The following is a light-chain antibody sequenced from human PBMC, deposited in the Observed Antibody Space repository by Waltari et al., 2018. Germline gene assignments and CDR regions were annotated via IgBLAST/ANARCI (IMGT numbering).Light chain of an antibody. Sequence: QSALTQPASVSRSPGPSVSISCTEARRDVGRSRVVSRYQQRPGKAPKLLLYEDFKRPSVISNRFSGSKSGNTASLTISGLQAEDEADYYCCSYVGTNNYHLFGGGTKLTVL. CDR1: RRDVGRSRV. V-gene: IGLV2-23*01. CDR2: EDF. J-gene: IGLJ2*01. CDR3: CSYVGTNNYHL.